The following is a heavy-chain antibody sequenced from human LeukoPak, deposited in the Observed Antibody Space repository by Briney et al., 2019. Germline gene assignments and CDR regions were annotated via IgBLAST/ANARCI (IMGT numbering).Heavy chain of an antibody. CDR1: GFSFSSYS. D-gene: IGHD3-16*01. CDR3: ARGLYYYGTDAFDI. CDR2: ISASGNYI. V-gene: IGHV3-21*01. J-gene: IGHJ3*02. Sequence: GGSLRLSCAAPGFSFSSYSMNWVRQAPGRGLEWVSSISASGNYIYYADSAKGRFTISRDSAENSLYLQMNSLGAEDTAVYYCARGLYYYGTDAFDIWGQGTMVTVSS.